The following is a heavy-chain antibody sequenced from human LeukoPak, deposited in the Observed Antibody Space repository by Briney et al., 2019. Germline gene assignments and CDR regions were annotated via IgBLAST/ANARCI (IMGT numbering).Heavy chain of an antibody. CDR1: GFTFSSYG. V-gene: IGHV3-23*01. CDR3: AKHPMVRGVPNFGY. J-gene: IGHJ4*02. D-gene: IGHD3-10*01. Sequence: GGSLRLSCAASGFTFSSYGMSWVRQAPGKGLEWVSAISGSGGSTYYADSVKGRFTISRDNSKNTLYLQMNSLRAEDTAVYYCAKHPMVRGVPNFGYWGQGTLVTVSS. CDR2: ISGSGGST.